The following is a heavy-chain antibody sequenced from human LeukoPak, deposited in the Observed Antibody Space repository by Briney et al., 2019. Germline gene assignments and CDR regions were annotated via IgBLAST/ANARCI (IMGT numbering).Heavy chain of an antibody. J-gene: IGHJ5*02. CDR1: GYTFTGYY. CDR2: INPNSGGT. Sequence: ASVKVSCKASGYTFTGYYMHWVRQAPGQGLEWMGWINPNSGGTNYAQKFQGGVTMTRDTSISTAYMELSRLRSDDTAVYYCARDFVERSGYAPNWFDPWGQGTLVTVSS. CDR3: ARDFVERSGYAPNWFDP. V-gene: IGHV1-2*02. D-gene: IGHD5-12*01.